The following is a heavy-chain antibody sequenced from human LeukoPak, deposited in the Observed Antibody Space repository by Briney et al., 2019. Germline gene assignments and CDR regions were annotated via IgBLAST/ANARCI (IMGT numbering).Heavy chain of an antibody. V-gene: IGHV4-34*01. Sequence: SETLSLTCAVYGGSFSGYYWSWIRQPPGKGLEWIGEINHSGSTNYNPSLKSRVTISVDTSKNQFSLKLSSVTAADTAVYYCARGAAGNVRDFNYWGQGTRVIVSS. D-gene: IGHD6-19*01. CDR3: ARGAAGNVRDFNY. J-gene: IGHJ4*02. CDR2: INHSGST. CDR1: GGSFSGYY.